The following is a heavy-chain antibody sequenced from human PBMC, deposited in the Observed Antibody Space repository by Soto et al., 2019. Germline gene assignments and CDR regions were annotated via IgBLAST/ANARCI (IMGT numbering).Heavy chain of an antibody. CDR1: GGSISSDY. D-gene: IGHD6-19*01. V-gene: IGHV4-59*01. Sequence: QVQLQESGPGLVKPSETLSLTCTVSGGSISSDYWSWIRQSPGKGLEWIGYIYYSGSTNYNPSLKSRVTISVDASKNQFSLKVTSVTAADTAVYYCARVRREDGGWCGVDYWGQGTLVIVSS. CDR3: ARVRREDGGWCGVDY. CDR2: IYYSGST. J-gene: IGHJ4*02.